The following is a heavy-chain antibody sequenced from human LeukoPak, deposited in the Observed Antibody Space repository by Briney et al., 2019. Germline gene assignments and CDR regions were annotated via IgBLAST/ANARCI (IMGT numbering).Heavy chain of an antibody. CDR2: ISYDGSNK. CDR1: GFTFSSYG. V-gene: IGHV3-30*18. Sequence: GGSLRLSCAASGFTFSSYGMHWVRQAPGKGLEWVAVISYDGSNKYYADSVKGRFTISRDNSKNTLYLQMNSLRAEDTAVYYRAKGAGGWTFDYWGQGTLVTVSS. D-gene: IGHD6-19*01. J-gene: IGHJ4*02. CDR3: AKGAGGWTFDY.